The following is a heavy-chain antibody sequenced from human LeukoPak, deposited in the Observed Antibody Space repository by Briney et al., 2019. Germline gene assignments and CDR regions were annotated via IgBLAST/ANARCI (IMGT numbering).Heavy chain of an antibody. Sequence: SETLSLTCSVSGASISSGSNYWGWIRQPPGKTLERIGCIYSSGSTYYIPSLKSRVIIIIDTPKNHFSLTLSSVTAADTAVYYCARSDGYGLVGIWGQGTMVTVSS. D-gene: IGHD3-10*01. CDR1: GASISSGSNY. J-gene: IGHJ3*02. CDR2: IYSSGST. V-gene: IGHV4-39*07. CDR3: ARSDGYGLVGI.